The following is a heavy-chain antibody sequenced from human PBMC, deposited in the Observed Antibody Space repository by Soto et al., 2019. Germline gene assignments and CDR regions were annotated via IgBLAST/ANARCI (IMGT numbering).Heavy chain of an antibody. CDR3: AREVVIMITFGGVIVPSDI. Sequence: GGSLRLSCAASGFTFSSYGMHWVRQAPGKGLEWVAVISYDGSNKYYADSVKGRFTISRDNAKNSLYLQMNSLRAEDTAVYYCAREVVIMITFGGVIVPSDIWGQGTMVTVSS. CDR1: GFTFSSYG. J-gene: IGHJ3*02. V-gene: IGHV3-30*03. D-gene: IGHD3-16*02. CDR2: ISYDGSNK.